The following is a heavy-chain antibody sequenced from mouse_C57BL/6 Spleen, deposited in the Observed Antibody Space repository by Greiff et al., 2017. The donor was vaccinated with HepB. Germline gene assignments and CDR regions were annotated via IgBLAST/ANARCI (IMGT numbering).Heavy chain of an antibody. V-gene: IGHV6-6*01. J-gene: IGHJ4*01. Sequence: EVKVEESGGGLVQPGGSMKLSCAASGFTFSDAWMDWVRQSPEKGLEWVAEIRNKANNHATYYAESVKGRFTISRDDSKSSVYLQMNSLRAEDTGIYYCTRTDGYYLYYYAMDYWGQGTSVTVSS. D-gene: IGHD2-3*01. CDR2: IRNKANNHAT. CDR1: GFTFSDAW. CDR3: TRTDGYYLYYYAMDY.